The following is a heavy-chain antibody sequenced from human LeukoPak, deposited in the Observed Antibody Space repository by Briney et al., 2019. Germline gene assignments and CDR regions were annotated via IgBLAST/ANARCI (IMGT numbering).Heavy chain of an antibody. Sequence: GGSLRLSCAASEFSFSSYWMTWVRQAPGKGLEWVANIKQDGSENYYVDSVKGRFTISRDNAKNSLYLQMNSLRAEDTAVYYCARSGSYYYYYMDVWGKGTTVTVSS. V-gene: IGHV3-7*03. D-gene: IGHD2-15*01. CDR1: EFSFSSYW. J-gene: IGHJ6*03. CDR3: ARSGSYYYYYMDV. CDR2: IKQDGSEN.